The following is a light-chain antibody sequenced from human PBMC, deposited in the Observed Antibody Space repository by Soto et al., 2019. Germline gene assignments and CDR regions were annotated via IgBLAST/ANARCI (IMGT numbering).Light chain of an antibody. J-gene: IGLJ3*02. CDR2: EVT. CDR1: SSDVGGFDY. CDR3: GSYTTTRSWV. Sequence: QSVLTQPASVSGSPGQSITISCTGTSSDVGGFDYVSWYQQHPGKAPKLMISEVTNRPSGVSNRFSGSKSGNTASLTISGLQAEDEADYYCGSYTTTRSWVFGGGTKLTVL. V-gene: IGLV2-14*01.